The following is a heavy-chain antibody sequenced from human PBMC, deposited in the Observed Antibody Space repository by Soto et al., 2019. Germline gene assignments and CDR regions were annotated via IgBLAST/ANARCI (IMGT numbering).Heavy chain of an antibody. D-gene: IGHD6-13*01. CDR3: ARRGYGSRWPHVYMDV. V-gene: IGHV3-64*01. Sequence: EAQLVESGGGLVQPGGSLRLSCAASGFTFSNYEMHWVRQAPGKGLEYVSGISNNGAHTDYAKSVKGRLTISKDNSEHTLYLQMGSLRAEDMALYYCARRGYGSRWPHVYMDVWGKGTTVTVSS. CDR2: ISNNGAHT. CDR1: GFTFSNYE. J-gene: IGHJ6*03.